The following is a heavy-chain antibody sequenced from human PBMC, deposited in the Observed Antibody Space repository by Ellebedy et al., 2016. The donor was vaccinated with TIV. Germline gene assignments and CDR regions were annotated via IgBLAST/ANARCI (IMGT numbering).Heavy chain of an antibody. CDR2: ISSSSSTI. Sequence: GESLKISXAASGFTFSSYSMNWVRQAPGKGLEWVSYISSSSSTIYYADSVKGRFTISRDNAKNSLYLQMNSLRDEDTAVYYCARDQRVVGATMFDYWGQGTLVTVSS. D-gene: IGHD1-26*01. CDR3: ARDQRVVGATMFDY. J-gene: IGHJ4*02. CDR1: GFTFSSYS. V-gene: IGHV3-48*02.